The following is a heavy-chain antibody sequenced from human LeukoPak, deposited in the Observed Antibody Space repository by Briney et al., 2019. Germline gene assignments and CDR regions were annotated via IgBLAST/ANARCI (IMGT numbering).Heavy chain of an antibody. V-gene: IGHV4-34*01. CDR3: AGFDYSGNSGIFDY. J-gene: IGHJ4*02. CDR2: INHSGST. Sequence: PSETLSLTCAVYGGSFSGYYWSWIRQPPGKGLEWIGEINHSGSTNYNPSLKSRVTISVDTSKNQFSLKLSSVTAADTAVYYCAGFDYSGNSGIFDYWGQGTLVTVSS. CDR1: GGSFSGYY. D-gene: IGHD4-4*01.